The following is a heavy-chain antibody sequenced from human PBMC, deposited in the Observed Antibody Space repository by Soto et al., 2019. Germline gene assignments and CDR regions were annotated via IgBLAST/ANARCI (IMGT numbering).Heavy chain of an antibody. CDR3: VRYTLVRGVVLGMGV. D-gene: IGHD3-10*01. CDR1: AGTFIDYA. CDR2: IIPFYGTT. V-gene: IGHV1-69*06. J-gene: IGHJ6*02. Sequence: QVQLEQSGAEVKKPGSSVKVSCRTSAGTFIDYAISWVRQAPGQGLEWMGGIIPFYGTTNYAQSFQGGVTFTADTYMSEVYMELSSLKSEDTAVYYCVRYTLVRGVVLGMGVWGQGTTITVYS.